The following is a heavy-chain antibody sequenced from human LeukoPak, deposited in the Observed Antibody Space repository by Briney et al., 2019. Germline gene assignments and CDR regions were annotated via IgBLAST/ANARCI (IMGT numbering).Heavy chain of an antibody. CDR1: GFTFSSYW. Sequence: PGGSLRLSCAASGFTFSSYWMSWVRQAPGKGLEWVANIKQDGSEKYYVVSVKGRFTISRDNARNSLYLQMNSLRAEDTAVYYCASLYCTHTTCYYFDYWGQGTLVSVSS. CDR2: IKQDGSEK. V-gene: IGHV3-7*01. J-gene: IGHJ4*02. CDR3: ASLYCTHTTCYYFDY. D-gene: IGHD2-2*01.